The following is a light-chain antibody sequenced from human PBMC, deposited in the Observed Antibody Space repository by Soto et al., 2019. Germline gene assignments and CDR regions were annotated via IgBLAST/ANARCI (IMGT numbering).Light chain of an antibody. CDR2: EVS. Sequence: QSALTQPVSVSGSPGQSITISCTGTSSDVGTYDYVSWYQHHPGKAPKLMIYEVSNRPSGISNRFSGSKSGNTASLTISGLQAEDEADYYCSSYTTRTTNVFGTGTKLTVL. CDR3: SSYTTRTTNV. CDR1: SSDVGTYDY. V-gene: IGLV2-14*01. J-gene: IGLJ1*01.